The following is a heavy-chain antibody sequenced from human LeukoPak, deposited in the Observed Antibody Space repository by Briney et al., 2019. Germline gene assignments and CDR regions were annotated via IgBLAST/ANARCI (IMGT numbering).Heavy chain of an antibody. D-gene: IGHD6-13*01. CDR3: ARGSGAAAGLYYFDY. J-gene: IGHJ4*02. Sequence: PSETLSLTCTVSGGSISSYYWSWIRQPAGKGLEWIGRIYTSGSTNYNPSLKSRVTMSVDTSKNQFSLKLSSVTDADTSVYYCARGSGAAAGLYYFDYWGQGTLVTVSS. V-gene: IGHV4-4*07. CDR1: GGSISSYY. CDR2: IYTSGST.